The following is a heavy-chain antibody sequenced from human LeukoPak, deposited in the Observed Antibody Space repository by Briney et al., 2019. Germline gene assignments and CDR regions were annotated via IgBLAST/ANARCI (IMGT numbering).Heavy chain of an antibody. D-gene: IGHD1/OR15-1a*01. Sequence: GASVKVSCKVSGYTLTELSMHWVRQAPGQGLEWMGWIRVYNGNTNYPQKFQGRVTLTRDTSTSTAYMDLRSLTSDDMAVYYCARENNGAFDYWGQGTLVTVSS. CDR3: ARENNGAFDY. V-gene: IGHV1-18*03. CDR1: GYTLTELS. CDR2: IRVYNGNT. J-gene: IGHJ4*02.